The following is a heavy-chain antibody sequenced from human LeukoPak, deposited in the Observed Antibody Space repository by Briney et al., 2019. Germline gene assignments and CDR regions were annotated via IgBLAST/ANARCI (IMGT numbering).Heavy chain of an antibody. CDR3: ARGPQYRSSLNWFHP. D-gene: IGHD6-6*01. J-gene: IGHJ5*02. Sequence: SETLSLTCAVYGGSFSGYYWSWIRQPPGKGLEWIGEINHSGSTNYNPSLKSRVTISVDTSKNQFSLELSSVTAADTAVYYCARGPQYRSSLNWFHPRGQGTLVTVSS. V-gene: IGHV4-34*01. CDR2: INHSGST. CDR1: GGSFSGYY.